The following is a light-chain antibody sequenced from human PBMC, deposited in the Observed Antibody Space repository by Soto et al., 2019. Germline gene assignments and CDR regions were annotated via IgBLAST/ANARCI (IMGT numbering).Light chain of an antibody. CDR2: AAS. Sequence: DIQMTQSPSSLSASVGDRVTITCRASQGISSYLAWYQQKPGKAPKLLIYAASTLQSGVPLRFSGSGSGTSFTLTISSLQPEDFATYYCLQLLSYPITFGQGTRLEIK. J-gene: IGKJ5*01. CDR1: QGISSY. V-gene: IGKV1-9*01. CDR3: LQLLSYPIT.